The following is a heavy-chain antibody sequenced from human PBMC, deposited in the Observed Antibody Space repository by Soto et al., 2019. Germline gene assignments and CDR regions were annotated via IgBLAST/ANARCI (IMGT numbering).Heavy chain of an antibody. CDR1: GFTFTTFG. J-gene: IGHJ4*02. CDR3: ARDRSLGIAGAGLDH. D-gene: IGHD6-13*01. CDR2: ISYAGSNK. V-gene: IGHV3-33*01. Sequence: GGSLRLSCEASGFTFTTFGIHWVRQAPGKGLEWVAVISYAGSNKYIADPFRGRFTISRDNSKNMVYLQMKSLRVDDTAVYYCARDRSLGIAGAGLDHWGPGTLVTVSS.